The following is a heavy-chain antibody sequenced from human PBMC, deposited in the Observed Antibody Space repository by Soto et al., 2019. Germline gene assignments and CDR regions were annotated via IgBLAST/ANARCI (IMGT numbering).Heavy chain of an antibody. V-gene: IGHV3-23*01. CDR3: AKDWYEDS. CDR2: INTAGTT. CDR1: GFTFTTYA. D-gene: IGHD6-13*01. J-gene: IGHJ4*02. Sequence: EVQLLESGGGLVQPGGSLRLSCAASGFTFTTYARTWVRQAPGKGLEWLSAINTAGTTYYADSVKGRFTISRDNAKNRLYLQMNGLRVEDTAVYYCAKDWYEDSWGQGTLVTVSS.